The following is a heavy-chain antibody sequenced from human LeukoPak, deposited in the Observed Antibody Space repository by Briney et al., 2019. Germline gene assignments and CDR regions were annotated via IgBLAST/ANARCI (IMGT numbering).Heavy chain of an antibody. CDR2: IYSGGTT. CDR1: GFTVSSNY. CDR3: ARVNYPYYFDY. J-gene: IGHJ4*02. D-gene: IGHD1-7*01. Sequence: GGSLRLSCAASGFTVSSNYMSWVRQAPGKGLEWVSVIYSGGTTYYADSVKGRFTISRHNSRNTLYLQMNSLRTEDTAVYYCARVNYPYYFDYWDQGTLVTVSS. V-gene: IGHV3-53*04.